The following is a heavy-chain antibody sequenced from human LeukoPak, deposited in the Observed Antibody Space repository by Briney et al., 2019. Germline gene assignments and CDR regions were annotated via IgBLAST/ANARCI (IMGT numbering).Heavy chain of an antibody. V-gene: IGHV1-69*04. Sequence: SVKVSCKASGGTFSSYAISWVRQAPGQGLEWVGRIIPILGIANYAQKFQGRVTITADKSTSTAYMELSSLRSEDTAVYYCASYAPSGWELLLLDYYGMDVWGQGTTVTVSS. CDR2: IIPILGIA. J-gene: IGHJ6*02. CDR1: GGTFSSYA. D-gene: IGHD1-26*01. CDR3: ASYAPSGWELLLLDYYGMDV.